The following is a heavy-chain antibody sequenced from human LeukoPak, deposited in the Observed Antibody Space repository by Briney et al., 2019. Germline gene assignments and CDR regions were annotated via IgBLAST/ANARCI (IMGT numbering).Heavy chain of an antibody. CDR2: IIPIFGTA. Sequence: WASVKVSCKASGGTFSSYAISWVRQAPGQGLEWMGGIIPIFGTANYAQKFQGRVTITADESTSTAYMELSSLRSEDTAVYYCASREGGYYSQGAFDIWGQGTMVTVSS. V-gene: IGHV1-69*13. CDR3: ASREGGYYSQGAFDI. J-gene: IGHJ3*02. D-gene: IGHD3-22*01. CDR1: GGTFSSYA.